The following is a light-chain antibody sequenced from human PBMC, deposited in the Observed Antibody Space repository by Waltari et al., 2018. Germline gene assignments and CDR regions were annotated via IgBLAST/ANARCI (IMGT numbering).Light chain of an antibody. V-gene: IGLV3-21*01. CDR2: YDS. CDR3: QGWGRGGELRV. J-gene: IGLJ3*02. Sequence: SSVLTQPPSVSVAPGQTASITCGGDNIGSKTVHWYQQKPGQSPLLVIYYDSDRPSGTPGRFSGSNSGNTATRTISRVEAGDEADYGCQGWGRGGELRVFGGGTKLTVL. CDR1: NIGSKT.